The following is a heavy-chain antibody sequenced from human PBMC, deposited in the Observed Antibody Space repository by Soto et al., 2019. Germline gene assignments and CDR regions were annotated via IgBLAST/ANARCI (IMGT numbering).Heavy chain of an antibody. J-gene: IGHJ6*02. V-gene: IGHV4-39*01. CDR3: ATXMVRGAPRDNYYYGMDV. CDR1: GGSISSSSYY. D-gene: IGHD3-10*01. CDR2: IYYSGST. Sequence: SETLSRTCTVSGGSISSSSYYWGWIRQPPGKGLEWIGSIYYSGSTYYNPSLKSRVTISVDTSKNQFSLKLSSVTAADTAVYYCATXMVRGAPRDNYYYGMDVWGQGTTVTVSS.